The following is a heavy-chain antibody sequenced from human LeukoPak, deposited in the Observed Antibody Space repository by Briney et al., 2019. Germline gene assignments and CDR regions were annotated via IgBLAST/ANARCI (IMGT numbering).Heavy chain of an antibody. CDR2: IWYDGSNK. D-gene: IGHD3-3*01. Sequence: GGSLRLSCAASGFTFSSYGMHWVRQAPGKGLEWVAVIWYDGSNKYYADSVKGRFTISRDNSKNTLYLQMNSLRAEDTAVYYCANGRGRFWEWLFQSWGEVTLVTVSS. CDR3: ANGRGRFWEWLFQS. J-gene: IGHJ5*02. V-gene: IGHV3-30*02. CDR1: GFTFSSYG.